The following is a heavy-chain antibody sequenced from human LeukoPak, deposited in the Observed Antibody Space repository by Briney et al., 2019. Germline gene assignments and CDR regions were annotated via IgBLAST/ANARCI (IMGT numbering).Heavy chain of an antibody. J-gene: IGHJ6*02. CDR2: ISGGGSSI. CDR1: GLTFSSYA. CDR3: ARNPSKYGMDV. Sequence: PGGSLRLSCAASGLTFSSYAMTWVRQAPGKGLEWVSTISGGGSSIYYADSVKGRFTISRDNSKNTLYLQMNSLRAEDTALYYCARNPSKYGMDVWGQGTTATVSS. V-gene: IGHV3-23*01.